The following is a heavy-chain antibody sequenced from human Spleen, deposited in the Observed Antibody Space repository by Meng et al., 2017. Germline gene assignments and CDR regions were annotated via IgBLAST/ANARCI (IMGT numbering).Heavy chain of an antibody. V-gene: IGHV4-61*02. CDR2: IYTSGST. CDR3: ARGSIVAAGNYFDY. J-gene: IGHJ4*02. Sequence: LRLSCTVSGGSISSGSYYWSWIRQPAGKGLEWIGRIYTSGSTNYNPSLKSRVTISVDTSKNQFSLKLSSVTAADTAVYYCARGSIVAAGNYFDYWGQGTRVTVSS. D-gene: IGHD6-13*01. CDR1: GGSISSGSYY.